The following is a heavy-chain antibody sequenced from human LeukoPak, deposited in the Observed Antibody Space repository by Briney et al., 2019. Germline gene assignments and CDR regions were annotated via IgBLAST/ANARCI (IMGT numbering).Heavy chain of an antibody. CDR1: GDSVSSKSAT. CDR3: ARDPRVSAGWQFDY. CDR2: TYYRSKWYN. Sequence: SQTLSLTCAISGDSVSSKSATWNWNRHSPSRGLEWLGQTYYRSKWYNDSAVSVTSRITISPDTSKNQFSLQLNSVTPEDTAVYYCARDPRVSAGWQFDYWGQGTLVTVSS. V-gene: IGHV6-1*01. D-gene: IGHD6-19*01. J-gene: IGHJ4*02.